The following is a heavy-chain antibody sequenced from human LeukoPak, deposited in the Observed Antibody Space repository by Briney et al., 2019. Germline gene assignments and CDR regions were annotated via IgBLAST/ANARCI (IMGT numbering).Heavy chain of an antibody. D-gene: IGHD6-19*01. Sequence: GGSLRLSCAASGFTFSSYWMSWVRQAPGKGLEWVANIKQDGSEKYYVDSVKGRFTISRDNAKNSLYLQMNSLRAEDTAVYYCARDNSIRQWLANYYYYYYMDVWGKGNTVTVSS. CDR3: ARDNSIRQWLANYYYYYYMDV. CDR2: IKQDGSEK. J-gene: IGHJ6*03. CDR1: GFTFSSYW. V-gene: IGHV3-7*01.